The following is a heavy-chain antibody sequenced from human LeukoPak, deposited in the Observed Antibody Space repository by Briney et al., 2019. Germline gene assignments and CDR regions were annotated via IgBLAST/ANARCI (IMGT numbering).Heavy chain of an antibody. Sequence: ASVKVSFTASGYTFTSYGISWVRQAPGQGLEWMGWLSSYNGNTNYAQKFQGRVTMTTDTSTSTAYMDLRSLRSDDTAVYYCARAPRITILGVVTRYYYYMDVWGKGTTVTVSS. CDR2: LSSYNGNT. CDR3: ARAPRITILGVVTRYYYYMDV. J-gene: IGHJ6*03. CDR1: GYTFTSYG. D-gene: IGHD3-3*01. V-gene: IGHV1-18*01.